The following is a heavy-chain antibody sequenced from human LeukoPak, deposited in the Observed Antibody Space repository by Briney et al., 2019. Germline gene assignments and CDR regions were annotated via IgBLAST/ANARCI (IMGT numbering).Heavy chain of an antibody. J-gene: IGHJ4*02. CDR1: GFTFSSYA. V-gene: IGHV3-23*01. Sequence: GGSLRLSCAASGFTFSSYAMSWVRQAPGKGLEWVSAISGSGGSTYYADSVKGRFTISRDNSKNTLYLQMNSLRAEDTAVYYCATATGYYDSSGYYHFDYWGQGTLVTVSS. D-gene: IGHD3-22*01. CDR2: ISGSGGST. CDR3: ATATGYYDSSGYYHFDY.